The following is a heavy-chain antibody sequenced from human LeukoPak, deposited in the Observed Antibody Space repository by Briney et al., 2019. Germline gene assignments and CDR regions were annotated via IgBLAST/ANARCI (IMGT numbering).Heavy chain of an antibody. CDR3: AKIMRRQQLARLGVFDY. Sequence: PGGSLRLSCAASGFTFSNYAMTWVRQAPGKGLEWVSTISVSGGTTYYAESVKGRFTISRDNSKNTLYLQINSLRVEDTAVYYCAKIMRRQQLARLGVFDYWGQGTLVTVSS. V-gene: IGHV3-23*01. CDR2: ISVSGGTT. J-gene: IGHJ4*02. CDR1: GFTFSNYA. D-gene: IGHD6-13*01.